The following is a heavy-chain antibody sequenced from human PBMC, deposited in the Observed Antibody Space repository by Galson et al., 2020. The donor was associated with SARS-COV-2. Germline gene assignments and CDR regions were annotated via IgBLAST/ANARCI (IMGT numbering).Heavy chain of an antibody. V-gene: IGHV4-34*01. CDR1: GGSFSDYY. CDR3: ARTKAMDSTFYYHDYYMDV. CDR2: INYRGST. D-gene: IGHD3-16*01. Sequence: SETLSLTCAVYGGSFSDYYWYWTWIRQPPGKGLEWIGEINYRGSTKYNPSLQSRLTMSLDTSKNQFSLTLITVTAADTAVYYCARTKAMDSTFYYHDYYMDVWGKGTTVTVSS. J-gene: IGHJ6*03.